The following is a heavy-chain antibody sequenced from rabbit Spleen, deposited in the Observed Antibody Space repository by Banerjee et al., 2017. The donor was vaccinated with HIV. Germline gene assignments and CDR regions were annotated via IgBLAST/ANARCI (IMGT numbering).Heavy chain of an antibody. V-gene: IGHV1S40*01. CDR3: ARGYAGFGSASDVNL. CDR1: GFSFSTGYD. J-gene: IGHJ4*01. Sequence: QQLVESGGGLVKPGASLTLTCKASGFSFSTGYDMCWVRQAPGKGLEWIACIYTGNGKTYYASWAKGRFTISKTSSTTVTLQMTSLPVADTATFFCARGYAGFGSASDVNLWGPGTLVTVS. D-gene: IGHD4-2*01. CDR2: IYTGNGKT.